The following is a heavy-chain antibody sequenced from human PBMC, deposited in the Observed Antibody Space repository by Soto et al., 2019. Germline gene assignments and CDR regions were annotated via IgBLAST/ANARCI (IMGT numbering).Heavy chain of an antibody. V-gene: IGHV4-4*02. Sequence: SETLSLTCAVSSGSISSSNWWSWVRQPPGKGLEWIGEIYHSGSTNYNPSLKSRVTISVDKSKNQFSLKLSSVTAADTAVYYCAREKVAGTKYYFDYWGQGTLVTVSS. J-gene: IGHJ4*02. CDR1: SGSISSSNW. CDR3: AREKVAGTKYYFDY. D-gene: IGHD6-19*01. CDR2: IYHSGST.